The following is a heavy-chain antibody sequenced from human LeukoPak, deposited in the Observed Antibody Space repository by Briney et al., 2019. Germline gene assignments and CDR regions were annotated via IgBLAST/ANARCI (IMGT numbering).Heavy chain of an antibody. D-gene: IGHD3-22*01. Sequence: SGGSLRLSCAASGFTFSSYWMHWVRQAPGKGLVWASRIKSDGKTNYADSVKGRFTISRDNAKNTVSLQMNSLRAEDTGVYYCARAPSEIGGYYPEYFRHWGQGTLVTVSS. CDR2: IKSDGKT. V-gene: IGHV3-74*01. CDR3: ARAPSEIGGYYPEYFRH. CDR1: GFTFSSYW. J-gene: IGHJ1*01.